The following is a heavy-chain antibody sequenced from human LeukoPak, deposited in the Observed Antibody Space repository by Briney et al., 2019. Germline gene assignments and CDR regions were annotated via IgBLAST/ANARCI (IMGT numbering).Heavy chain of an antibody. Sequence: GGSLRLSCAASGFTFSSYWMHWVRHAPGKGLGWVSRINTDGSSTSYADSVKGRFTISRDNAKNTLYLQMNSLRAEDTAVYYCARGYYYDSSGYYLWGQGTLVTVSS. CDR2: INTDGSST. CDR3: ARGYYYDSSGYYL. CDR1: GFTFSSYW. D-gene: IGHD3-22*01. J-gene: IGHJ5*02. V-gene: IGHV3-74*01.